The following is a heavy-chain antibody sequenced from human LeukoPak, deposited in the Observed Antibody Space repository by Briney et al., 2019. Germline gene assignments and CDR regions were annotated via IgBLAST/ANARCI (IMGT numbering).Heavy chain of an antibody. Sequence: GGSLRLSCAASGFTFSSYWMSWVRQAPGKGLEWVANIKQDGSEKYYVDSVKGRFTISRDNAKNSLYLQMNSLRAEDTAVYYCAKHGWSGSYYFDYWGQGTLVTVSS. CDR1: GFTFSSYW. CDR3: AKHGWSGSYYFDY. J-gene: IGHJ4*02. CDR2: IKQDGSEK. V-gene: IGHV3-7*03. D-gene: IGHD1-26*01.